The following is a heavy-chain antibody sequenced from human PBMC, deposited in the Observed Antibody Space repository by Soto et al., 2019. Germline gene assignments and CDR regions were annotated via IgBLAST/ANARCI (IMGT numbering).Heavy chain of an antibody. CDR2: AYYRSQWYY. CDR1: GDSVSSNSAA. V-gene: IGHV6-1*01. CDR3: TKQKGDSRTYNGMHV. D-gene: IGHD2-21*02. Sequence: SQTLSLTCAISGDSVSSNSAAWNWIRQSPSRGLEWLGRAYYRSQWYYDSAVSVRSRITVIPDTSKNQFSLQLNSVTPEDTAVYYCTKQKGDSRTYNGMHVWGPGTKVTVSS. J-gene: IGHJ6*02.